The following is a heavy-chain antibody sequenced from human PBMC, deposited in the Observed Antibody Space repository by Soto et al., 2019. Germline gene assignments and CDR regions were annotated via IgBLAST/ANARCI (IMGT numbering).Heavy chain of an antibody. CDR3: ARHTDLLGHCYEGGFPNDAFDV. CDR1: GYSFTNYW. V-gene: IGHV5-51*01. CDR2: IYPGDSDT. D-gene: IGHD2-15*01. J-gene: IGHJ3*01. Sequence: EVQLVQSGAEVKKPGESLKISCKGSGYSFTNYWIGWVRQMPGKGLDCVGIIYPGDSDTRYSPSFQGQVTISADKSTSTAYLQWSTLKASDTAMYYCARHTDLLGHCYEGGFPNDAFDVWGQGAMVTVSS.